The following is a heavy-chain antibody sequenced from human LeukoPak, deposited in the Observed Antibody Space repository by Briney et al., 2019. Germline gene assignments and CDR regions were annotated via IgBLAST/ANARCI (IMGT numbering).Heavy chain of an antibody. D-gene: IGHD1-26*01. V-gene: IGHV3-23*01. Sequence: GGSLRLSCAASGFTFSSYAMSWVRQAPGKGLEWVSAIGGSGGSTYYADSVKGRFTISKDSSKNTLYLQMNSLRAEDTAVYYCAKRGAEVGTTIAPGDYWGQGSLVTVSS. CDR1: GFTFSSYA. CDR3: AKRGAEVGTTIAPGDY. J-gene: IGHJ4*02. CDR2: IGGSGGST.